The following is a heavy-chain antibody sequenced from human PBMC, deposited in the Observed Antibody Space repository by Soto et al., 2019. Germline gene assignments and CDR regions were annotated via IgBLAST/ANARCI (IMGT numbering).Heavy chain of an antibody. CDR1: GFTFSAYA. CDR3: ARDNGEYNYAMGAY. D-gene: IGHD4-17*01. Sequence: QVQLVESGGGVVQPGTSLRLSCAASGFTFSAYAMHWVRQAPGKGLEWVAVLSYDGNMKYYADSLKGRFTISKDNSKNTLYLQMNSLRVEDTAVYYCARDNGEYNYAMGAYWGQGTLVTVSS. J-gene: IGHJ4*02. V-gene: IGHV3-30-3*01. CDR2: LSYDGNMK.